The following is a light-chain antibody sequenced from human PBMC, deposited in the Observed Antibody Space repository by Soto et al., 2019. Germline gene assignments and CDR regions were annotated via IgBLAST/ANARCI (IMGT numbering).Light chain of an antibody. CDR1: GSDVGGYDY. CDR3: SSYTSSSTVV. J-gene: IGLJ2*01. Sequence: QSVLTQPASVSGPPGQSITISCTGTGSDVGGYDYVSWYQQHPGKAPKLMIYEVSNRPSGVSNRFSGSKSGNTASLTISGLQAEDEADYYCSSYTSSSTVVFGGGTKVTVL. CDR2: EVS. V-gene: IGLV2-14*01.